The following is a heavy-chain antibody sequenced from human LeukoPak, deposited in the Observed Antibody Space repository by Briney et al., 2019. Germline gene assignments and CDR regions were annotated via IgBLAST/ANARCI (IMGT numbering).Heavy chain of an antibody. D-gene: IGHD5-18*01. Sequence: ASVKVSCKASGYTFTSYYMHWVRQAPGQGLEWMGIINPSGGSTSYAQKLQGRVTMTRDTSTSTVYMELSSLRSEDTAVYYCARGPSVVPAAATTWIQLWLPSDYWGQGTLVTVSS. CDR3: ARGPSVVPAAATTWIQLWLPSDY. J-gene: IGHJ4*02. CDR1: GYTFTSYY. V-gene: IGHV1-46*01. CDR2: INPSGGST.